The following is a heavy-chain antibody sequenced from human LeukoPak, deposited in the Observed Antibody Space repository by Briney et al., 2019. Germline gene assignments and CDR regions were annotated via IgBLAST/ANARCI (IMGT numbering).Heavy chain of an antibody. CDR2: INPSAGST. D-gene: IGHD6-19*01. V-gene: IGHV1-46*01. CDR3: ARENEGSGWYYFDY. Sequence: ASVKVSCKASGYTCTSYQMHWVRQAPEHGLEWMGIINPSAGSTSYAQKFQGRVTMTRDTSTSTGYMELSSLRSEDTAVYYCARENEGSGWYYFDYWGQGTLVSVSS. CDR1: GYTCTSYQ. J-gene: IGHJ4*02.